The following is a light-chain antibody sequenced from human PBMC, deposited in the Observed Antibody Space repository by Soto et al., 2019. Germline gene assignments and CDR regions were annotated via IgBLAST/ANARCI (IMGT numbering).Light chain of an antibody. V-gene: IGKV3-20*01. Sequence: EIVLTQSPGTLSLSPGERATLSCRASQSVRSSYLAWYQQKPGQAPRLLIYGASSRATGIPDRFSGSGSGTDFTLTISRLEPEDFAVYYCQQYGSSLFTFGPGTKGDIK. CDR1: QSVRSSY. CDR2: GAS. CDR3: QQYGSSLFT. J-gene: IGKJ3*01.